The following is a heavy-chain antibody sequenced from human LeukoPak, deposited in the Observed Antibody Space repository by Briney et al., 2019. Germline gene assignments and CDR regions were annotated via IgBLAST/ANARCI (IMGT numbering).Heavy chain of an antibody. CDR2: MKQDGSEK. V-gene: IGHV3-7*03. CDR1: GFTFSTYR. CDR3: AREGIYYDSSGYYPLSSYYYYMDV. J-gene: IGHJ6*03. Sequence: GGSLRLSCAASGFTFSTYRMSWVRQAPGKGLEWVANMKQDGSEKHYVDSVKGRFTISRDNAKNSLYLQMNSLRAEDTAVYYCAREGIYYDSSGYYPLSSYYYYMDVWGKGTTVTISS. D-gene: IGHD3-22*01.